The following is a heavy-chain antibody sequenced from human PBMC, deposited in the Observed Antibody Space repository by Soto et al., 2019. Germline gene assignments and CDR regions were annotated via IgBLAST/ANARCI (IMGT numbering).Heavy chain of an antibody. Sequence: GGSLRLSCAASGFTFSSYSMNWVRQAPGKGLEWVSSISDSSTYIFYADSVKGRFTISRDNAKNSLYLQMSSLRAEDTAVYYCARDEYYYHSSGSYYQPLAFDIWGQGTMVTVSS. J-gene: IGHJ3*02. V-gene: IGHV3-21*01. CDR2: ISDSSTYI. D-gene: IGHD3-22*01. CDR3: ARDEYYYHSSGSYYQPLAFDI. CDR1: GFTFSSYS.